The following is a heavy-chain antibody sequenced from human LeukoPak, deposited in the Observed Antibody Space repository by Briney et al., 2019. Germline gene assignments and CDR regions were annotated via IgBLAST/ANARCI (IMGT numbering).Heavy chain of an antibody. V-gene: IGHV3-30*18. CDR3: AKPYYYGSGSYYNEYFQH. D-gene: IGHD3-10*01. CDR1: GFTFSSYG. J-gene: IGHJ1*01. CDR2: ISYDGSNK. Sequence: PGRSLRLSCAASGFTFSSYGMHWVRQAPGKGLEWVAVISYDGSNKYYADSVKGRFTISRDNSKNTLYLQMNSLRAEDTAVYYCAKPYYYGSGSYYNEYFQHWGQGTLVTVSS.